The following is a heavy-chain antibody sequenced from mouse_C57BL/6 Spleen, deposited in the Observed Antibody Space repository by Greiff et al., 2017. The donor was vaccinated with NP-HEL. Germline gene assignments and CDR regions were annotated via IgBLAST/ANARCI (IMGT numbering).Heavy chain of an antibody. CDR2: INPSTGGT. CDR1: GYSFTGYY. D-gene: IGHD2-3*01. Sequence: EVQLQQSGPELVKPGASVKISCKASGYSFTGYYMNWVKQSPEKSLEWIGEINPSTGGTTYNQKFKAKATLTVDKSSSTAYMQLKSLTSEDSAVYYCAREGSMMVTLDYWGQGTTLTVSS. CDR3: AREGSMMVTLDY. J-gene: IGHJ2*01. V-gene: IGHV1-42*01.